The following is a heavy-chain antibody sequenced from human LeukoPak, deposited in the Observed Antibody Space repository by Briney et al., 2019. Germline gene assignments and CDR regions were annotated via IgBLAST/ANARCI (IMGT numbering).Heavy chain of an antibody. CDR1: GFTLSTYG. D-gene: IGHD6-19*01. J-gene: IGHJ5*02. Sequence: PGGSLRLSCAASGFTLSTYGMHWVRQAPGKGLEWVAMISYDGNSKQYADLVEGRFTISRDNSKNTLYLQMNSLRTEDTAVYHCAKDLYGSGWYNYFDPWGQGALVTVSS. CDR2: ISYDGNSK. V-gene: IGHV3-30*18. CDR3: AKDLYGSGWYNYFDP.